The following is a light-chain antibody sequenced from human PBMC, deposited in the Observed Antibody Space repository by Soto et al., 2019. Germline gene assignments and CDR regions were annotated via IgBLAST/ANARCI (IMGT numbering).Light chain of an antibody. CDR3: QQDYNLPQT. Sequence: EIVLTHSPGTLSLSPGEIATLSFRASQSVGNNYLAWYQQKPGQAPRLLIYGASNRATGIPDRFSGSGSGTDFTLTISSLQSEDFAVYYCQQDYNLPQTFGQGTKVDIK. CDR2: GAS. CDR1: QSVGNNY. V-gene: IGKV3D-7*01. J-gene: IGKJ1*01.